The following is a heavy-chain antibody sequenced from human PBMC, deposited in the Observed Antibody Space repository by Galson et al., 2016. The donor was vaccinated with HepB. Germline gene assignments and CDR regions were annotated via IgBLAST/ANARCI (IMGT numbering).Heavy chain of an antibody. CDR1: GYSFSSIA. CDR2: TKGGNGDP. Sequence: SVKVSCKASGYSFSSIAVHWVRQAPVQRPEWMGFTKGGNGDPKYSQTFQDRFTFTRDTSASTAYREMNGLRSEDTAVYTCATGYTPPLPSDYWGRGTLVTVSS. CDR3: ATGYTPPLPSDY. J-gene: IGHJ4*02. V-gene: IGHV1-3*01. D-gene: IGHD5-18*01.